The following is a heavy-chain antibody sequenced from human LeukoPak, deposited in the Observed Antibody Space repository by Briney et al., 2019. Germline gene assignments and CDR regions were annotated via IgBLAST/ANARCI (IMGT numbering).Heavy chain of an antibody. CDR3: ARDLIAGDWPYYFDY. D-gene: IGHD2-21*02. CDR2: ITRSTYI. V-gene: IGHV3-21*01. Sequence: GGSLRLSCAASGFTFSAYSMNWVRQAPGKGLEWVSSITRSTYIFYADSVKGRFTISRDNARSSLYLQMNSLRAEDTAIYYCARDLIAGDWPYYFDYWGQGTLVTVSS. CDR1: GFTFSAYS. J-gene: IGHJ4*02.